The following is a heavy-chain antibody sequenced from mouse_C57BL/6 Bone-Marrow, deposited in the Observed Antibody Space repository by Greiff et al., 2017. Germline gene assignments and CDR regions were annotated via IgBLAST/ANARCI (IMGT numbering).Heavy chain of an antibody. Sequence: VQLQQSGAELARPGASVKLSCKASGYTFTSYGISWVKQRTGQGLEWIGEIYPRSGNTYYNEKFKGKATLTADKSSSTAYMELRSLTSEDSAVYFCSSPIYYDYAWFAYWGQGTLVTVSA. CDR1: GYTFTSYG. CDR3: SSPIYYDYAWFAY. V-gene: IGHV1-81*01. CDR2: IYPRSGNT. D-gene: IGHD2-4*01. J-gene: IGHJ3*01.